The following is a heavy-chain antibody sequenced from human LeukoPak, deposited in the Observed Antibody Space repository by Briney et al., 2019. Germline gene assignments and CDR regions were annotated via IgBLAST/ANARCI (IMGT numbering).Heavy chain of an antibody. J-gene: IGHJ4*02. V-gene: IGHV3-23*01. CDR1: GFTFSTRS. CDR2: IGADGDIK. Sequence: GGSLRLSCAASGFTFSTRSMNWVRQAPGKGLEWVSGIGADGDIKYYADSVKGRFTLSRDNYENTLYLQMNSLRVEDTAVYYCAKFLGGGYNYGYSFDYWGQGTLVTVSS. CDR3: AKFLGGGYNYGYSFDY. D-gene: IGHD5-18*01.